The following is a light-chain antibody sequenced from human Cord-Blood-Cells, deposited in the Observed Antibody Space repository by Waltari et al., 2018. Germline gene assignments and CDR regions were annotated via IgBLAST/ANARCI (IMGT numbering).Light chain of an antibody. CDR2: EAT. Sequence: ETTLTQSPALMSAPPGDQVNISCKASQDIDDDMNLYQHKPGEAAIFIIQEATTLVPRIPPRFSGSGYGTDFTLKINNIESEDAADYFCLQNVNVPCTFGQGTTLDIK. CDR1: QDIDDD. CDR3: LQNVNVPCT. J-gene: IGKJ2*02. V-gene: IGKV5-2*01.